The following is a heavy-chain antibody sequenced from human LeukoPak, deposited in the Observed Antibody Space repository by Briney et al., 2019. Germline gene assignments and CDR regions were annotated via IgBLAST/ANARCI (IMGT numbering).Heavy chain of an antibody. J-gene: IGHJ4*02. CDR3: VRGYCSGATCYHFDY. CDR2: FYYSGSD. D-gene: IGHD2-15*01. CDR1: GASITKYY. Sequence: PSETLSLTCTVSGASITKYYWNWIRQPPGKGLEWIGYFYYSGSDNYNPSLKSRITISVDTSKNQFSLKLSSVTAADTAVYYCVRGYCSGATCYHFDYWGQGTLVTVSS. V-gene: IGHV4-59*01.